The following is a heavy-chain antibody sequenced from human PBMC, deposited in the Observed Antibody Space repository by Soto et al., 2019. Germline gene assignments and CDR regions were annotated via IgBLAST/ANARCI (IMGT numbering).Heavy chain of an antibody. CDR1: LVSLSTSGMC. V-gene: IGHV2-70*11. CDR2: IDWDDDK. CDR3: ARTEYSRALFDP. D-gene: IGHD6-6*01. Sequence: GSGPKLVNTTQPLTNTGTFSLVSLSTSGMCVSWIRQPPGKALEWLARIDWDDDKYYSTSLKTRLTISKDTSKNQVVLTMTNMDPVDTATYYCARTEYSRALFDPWGQGTLVTVSS. J-gene: IGHJ5*02.